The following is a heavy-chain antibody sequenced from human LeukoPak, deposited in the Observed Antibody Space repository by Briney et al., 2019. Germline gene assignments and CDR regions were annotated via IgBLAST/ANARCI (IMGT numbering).Heavy chain of an antibody. CDR1: GGSISSYY. J-gene: IGHJ6*02. CDR3: ARQVGQVVVAANRRAYYYYYGMDF. V-gene: IGHV4-59*08. Sequence: SETLSLTCTVSGGSISSYYWSWIRQPPGKGLEWIGYIYYSGSTNYNPSLKSRVTISVDTSKNQFSLKLSSVTAADTAVYYCARQVGQVVVAANRRAYYYYYGMDFWGQGTLVTVSS. CDR2: IYYSGST. D-gene: IGHD2-15*01.